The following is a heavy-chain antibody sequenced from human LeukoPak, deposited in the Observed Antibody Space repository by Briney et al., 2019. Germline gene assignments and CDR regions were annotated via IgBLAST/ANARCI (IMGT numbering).Heavy chain of an antibody. CDR1: GFTFSSYS. CDR2: ISSSSSYI. J-gene: IGHJ4*02. V-gene: IGHV3-21*01. D-gene: IGHD3-22*01. CDR3: ARSGYYYDSSGPSRPLDY. Sequence: GGSLTLSCAASGFTFSSYSMNWVRQAPGEGLEWVSSISSSSSYIYYADSVKGRFTISRDNAKNSLYLQMNSLRAEDTAVYYCARSGYYYDSSGPSRPLDYWGQGTLVTVSS.